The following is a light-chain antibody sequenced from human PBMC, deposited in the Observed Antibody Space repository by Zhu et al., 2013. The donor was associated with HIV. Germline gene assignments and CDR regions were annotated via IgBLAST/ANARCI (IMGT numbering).Light chain of an antibody. V-gene: IGKV3-20*01. J-gene: IGKJ1*01. CDR2: DAS. CDR3: QQYGSSPWT. Sequence: EIVMTQSPATLSVSPGEIATLSCRASQTVRDNLAWYQQKSGQAPRLLIYDASSRATGIPDGFSGSGSGTDFTLTISRLEPEDFAVYYCQQYGSSPWTFGQGTKVEIK. CDR1: QTVRDN.